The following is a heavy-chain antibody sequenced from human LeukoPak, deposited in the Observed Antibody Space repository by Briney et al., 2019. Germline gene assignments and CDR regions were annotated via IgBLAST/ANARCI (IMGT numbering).Heavy chain of an antibody. V-gene: IGHV3-48*01. J-gene: IGHJ5*02. CDR1: GFTFSSYS. Sequence: GGSLRLSCAASGFTFSSYSMNWVRQAPGKGLERVSYISSSSTIYYADSVKGRFTISRDNAKNSLYLQMNSLRAEDTAVYYCARAIEVAVAGINWFDPWGQGTLVTVSS. CDR3: ARAIEVAVAGINWFDP. D-gene: IGHD6-19*01. CDR2: ISSSSTI.